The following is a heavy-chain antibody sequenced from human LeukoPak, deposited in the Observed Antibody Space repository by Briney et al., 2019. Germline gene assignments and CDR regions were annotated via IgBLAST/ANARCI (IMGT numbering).Heavy chain of an antibody. V-gene: IGHV4-59*08. D-gene: IGHD5-24*01. Sequence: SETLSLTCTISGGSINNYYWSWIRQSPGKGLEWIGYIYSSGSSNYNPSLKSRVTMSVDTSKNQFSLNLNSVTAADTAVYYCARHVRSGYNLLDYWGQGTLVTVSS. CDR3: ARHVRSGYNLLDY. CDR1: GGSINNYY. CDR2: IYSSGSS. J-gene: IGHJ4*02.